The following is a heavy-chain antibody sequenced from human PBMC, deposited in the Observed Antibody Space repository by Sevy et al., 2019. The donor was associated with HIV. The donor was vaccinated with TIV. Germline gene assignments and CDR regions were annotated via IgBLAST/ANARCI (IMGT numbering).Heavy chain of an antibody. Sequence: GGSLRLSCAASGFTFSNAWMSWVRQAPGKGLEWVGRIKSKTDDGTTDYAAPVKGSFTISRDDSKNTLYLKMNSLKTEDTAVYYCTTDYYDSSGYYSPFDYWGQGTLVTVSS. V-gene: IGHV3-15*01. J-gene: IGHJ4*02. D-gene: IGHD3-22*01. CDR2: IKSKTDDGTT. CDR1: GFTFSNAW. CDR3: TTDYYDSSGYYSPFDY.